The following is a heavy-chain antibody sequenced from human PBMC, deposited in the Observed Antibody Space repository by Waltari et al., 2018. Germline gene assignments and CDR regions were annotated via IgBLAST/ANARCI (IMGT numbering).Heavy chain of an antibody. Sequence: QVQLQESGPGLVKPSETLSLTCTVSGYSISSGSYWGWIRQPPGKGLEWVGSIYHSGSTYYNPSLKSRVTISVDTSKNQFSLKLSSVTAADTAVYYCARGMGRVGTTPSPFDYWGQGTLVTVSS. CDR3: ARGMGRVGTTPSPFDY. J-gene: IGHJ4*02. D-gene: IGHD1-7*01. V-gene: IGHV4-38-2*02. CDR1: GYSISSGSY. CDR2: IYHSGST.